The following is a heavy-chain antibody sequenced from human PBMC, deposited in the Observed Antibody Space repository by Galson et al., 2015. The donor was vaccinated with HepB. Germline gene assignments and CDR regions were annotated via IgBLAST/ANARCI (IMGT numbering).Heavy chain of an antibody. Sequence: SVKVSCKASGYTFTSSGISWVRQAPGKGLEWMGWIYGFNGNTNYAQRLQGRVTMTTDTSTTTAYMELRRLTSDDTAVYYCARGGWYANAFDIWGQGTMVTVSS. CDR3: ARGGWYANAFDI. J-gene: IGHJ3*02. V-gene: IGHV1-18*01. CDR1: GYTFTSSG. CDR2: IYGFNGNT. D-gene: IGHD6-19*01.